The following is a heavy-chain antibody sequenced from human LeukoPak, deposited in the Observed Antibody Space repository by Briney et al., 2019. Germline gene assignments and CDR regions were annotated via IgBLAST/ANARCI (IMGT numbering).Heavy chain of an antibody. CDR3: ARGRELLRDAFDI. CDR1: GFTFNSYS. V-gene: IGHV3-21*01. D-gene: IGHD1-26*01. CDR2: ISSSSSYI. Sequence: GGSLRLSCAASGFTFNSYSMNWVRQAPGKGLEWVSSISSSSSYIYYADSAKGRFTISRDNAKNSLYLQMNSLRAEDTAVYYCARGRELLRDAFDIWGQGTMVTVSS. J-gene: IGHJ3*02.